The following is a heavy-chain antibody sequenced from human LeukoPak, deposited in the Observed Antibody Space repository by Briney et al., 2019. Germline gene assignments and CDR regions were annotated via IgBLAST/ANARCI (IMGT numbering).Heavy chain of an antibody. D-gene: IGHD6-19*01. V-gene: IGHV1-18*01. Sequence: GASVKVSCKASGYTFTSYGISWVRQAPGQGLEWMGWISAYNGNTNYAQKLQGRVTMTTDTSTSTAYMELSSLRSEDTAVYYCARGWGSSGWYANFDYWGQGTLVTVSS. CDR3: ARGWGSSGWYANFDY. J-gene: IGHJ4*02. CDR1: GYTFTSYG. CDR2: ISAYNGNT.